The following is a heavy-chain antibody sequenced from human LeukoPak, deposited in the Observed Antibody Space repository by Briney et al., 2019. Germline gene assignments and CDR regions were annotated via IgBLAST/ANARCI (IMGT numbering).Heavy chain of an antibody. Sequence: GGSLRLSCAASGFTFIHYWMSWVRQAPGKGLEWVASIKEDGSEKFYVDSVKGRFTVSRDNAKNSLYLEMNSLRAEDTAVYYCARDPYRFAFDIWGQGTVVLVSS. CDR1: GFTFIHYW. CDR3: ARDPYRFAFDI. J-gene: IGHJ3*02. CDR2: IKEDGSEK. V-gene: IGHV3-7*03. D-gene: IGHD1-26*01.